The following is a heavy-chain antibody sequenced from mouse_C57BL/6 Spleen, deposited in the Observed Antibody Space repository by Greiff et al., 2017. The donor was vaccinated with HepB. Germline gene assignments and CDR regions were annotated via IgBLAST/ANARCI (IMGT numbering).Heavy chain of an antibody. CDR2: ISDGCSYT. Sequence: DVMLVESGGGLVKPGGSLKLSCAASGFTFSSYAMSWVRQTPEKRLEWVATISDGCSYTYYPDNVKGRFTISRDNAKNNLYLQMSHLKSEDTAMYYCAREGTRSYLMDYWGQGTSVTVSS. J-gene: IGHJ4*01. D-gene: IGHD1-1*01. V-gene: IGHV5-4*01. CDR3: AREGTRSYLMDY. CDR1: GFTFSSYA.